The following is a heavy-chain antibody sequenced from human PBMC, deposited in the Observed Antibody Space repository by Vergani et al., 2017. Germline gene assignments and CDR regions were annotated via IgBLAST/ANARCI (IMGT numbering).Heavy chain of an antibody. CDR2: IFYSGSI. Sequence: QLQLQESGPGLVKPSETLSLTCTVSGGSISSSSFSWGWIRQPPGKGLEWIGSIFYSGSIYYNPSLKSRVTISVDTSKNQFSLKLSSVTATDTAVYYWARHPVDTARDYDWYFDLWGRGTLITVSS. J-gene: IGHJ2*01. CDR1: GGSISSSSFS. V-gene: IGHV4-39*01. CDR3: ARHPVDTARDYDWYFDL. D-gene: IGHD5-18*01.